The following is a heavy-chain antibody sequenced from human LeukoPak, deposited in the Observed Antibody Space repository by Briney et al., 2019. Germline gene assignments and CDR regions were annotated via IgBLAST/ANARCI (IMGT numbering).Heavy chain of an antibody. CDR1: GYTFTSYY. CDR2: INPNSGGT. D-gene: IGHD5-18*01. CDR3: ARLANGYSYGYAFDY. J-gene: IGHJ4*02. Sequence: GASVKVSCKASGYTFTSYYMHWVRQAPGQGLEWMGWINPNSGGTNYAQKFQGWVTMTRDTSISTAYMELSRLRSDDTAVYYCARLANGYSYGYAFDYWGQGTLVTVSS. V-gene: IGHV1-2*04.